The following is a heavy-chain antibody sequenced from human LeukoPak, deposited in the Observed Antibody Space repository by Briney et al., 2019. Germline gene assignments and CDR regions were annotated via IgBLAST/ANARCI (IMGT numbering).Heavy chain of an antibody. D-gene: IGHD1-26*01. CDR2: IIPIFGTA. CDR3: AGLHSREVWYFDL. Sequence: GASVKVSCKASGGTFSSYAISWVRQAPGQGLEWMGGIIPIFGTANYAQKFQGRVTITADESTSTAYMELSSLRSEDTGVYYCAGLHSREVWYFDLWGRGTLVTVSS. J-gene: IGHJ2*01. CDR1: GGTFSSYA. V-gene: IGHV1-69*13.